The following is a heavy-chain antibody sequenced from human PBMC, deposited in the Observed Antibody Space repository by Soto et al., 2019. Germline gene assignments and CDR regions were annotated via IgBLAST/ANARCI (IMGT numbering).Heavy chain of an antibody. D-gene: IGHD3-22*01. CDR3: ARRSGSYYDSRDDAFDI. V-gene: IGHV5-51*01. Sequence: GESLKISCKGSGYSFTSYWIGWVRQMPGKDLEWVGNIYPGDSDTRYSPSFQGQVTISADKSISTAYLQWSSLKASDTAMYYCARRSGSYYDSRDDAFDIWGQGTMVTVSS. CDR1: GYSFTSYW. CDR2: IYPGDSDT. J-gene: IGHJ3*02.